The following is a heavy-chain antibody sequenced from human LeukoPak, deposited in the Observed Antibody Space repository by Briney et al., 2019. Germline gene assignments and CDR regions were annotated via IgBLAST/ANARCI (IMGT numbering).Heavy chain of an antibody. CDR3: ARTHTYDFWSGYVDY. D-gene: IGHD3-3*01. CDR1: GGSISSGGYY. V-gene: IGHV4-30-2*01. Sequence: SQTLSLTCTVSGGSISSGGYYWSWIRQPPGKGLEWIGYIYHSGSTYYNPSLKSRVTISVDRSKNQFSLKLSSVTAADTAVYYCARTHTYDFWSGYVDYWGQGTLVTVSS. J-gene: IGHJ4*02. CDR2: IYHSGST.